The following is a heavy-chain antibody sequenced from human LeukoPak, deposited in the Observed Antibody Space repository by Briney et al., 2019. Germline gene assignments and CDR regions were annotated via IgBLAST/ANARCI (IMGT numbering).Heavy chain of an antibody. Sequence: PSETLSLTCALYGGSFSGYYWSWIRQPPGKGREWLGYIYYSGSTNYNPSLKSRFTISVATSKNHCSLKLSPVTATAPAVNYLARDRFRIDYWRQGTLVTVSA. CDR1: GGSFSGYY. CDR2: IYYSGST. CDR3: ARDRFRIDY. D-gene: IGHD3-10*01. V-gene: IGHV4-59*01. J-gene: IGHJ4*02.